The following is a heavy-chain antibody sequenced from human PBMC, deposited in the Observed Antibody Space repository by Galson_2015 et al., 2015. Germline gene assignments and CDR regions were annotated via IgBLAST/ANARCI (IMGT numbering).Heavy chain of an antibody. CDR1: GDSTSSGDYY. Sequence: LSLTCTVSGDSTSSGDYYWAWVRQFPGKALEWIRYIHISEGPNYNPALKGRPTISVDTSKNQFSLKLRSVTAADTALYYCARDYYHSPLSMDVWGQGATVTVSS. CDR3: ARDYYHSPLSMDV. V-gene: IGHV4-31*03. D-gene: IGHD1-26*01. J-gene: IGHJ6*02. CDR2: IHISEGP.